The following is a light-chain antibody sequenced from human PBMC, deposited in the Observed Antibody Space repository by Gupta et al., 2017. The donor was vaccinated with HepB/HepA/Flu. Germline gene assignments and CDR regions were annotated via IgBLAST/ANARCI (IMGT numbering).Light chain of an antibody. J-gene: IGLJ1*01. CDR3: AVWDDSLSEYV. Sequence: QSVLPQPPSASGTPGQRVTISCSGSSSNIGTNTFNWYQQLPGTAPKLPIYNNNQRPSGIPDRFSGSRSGTSASLAISGLQSEDEAAYYCAVWDDSLSEYVFGTGTKITVL. V-gene: IGLV1-44*01. CDR2: NNN. CDR1: SSNIGTNT.